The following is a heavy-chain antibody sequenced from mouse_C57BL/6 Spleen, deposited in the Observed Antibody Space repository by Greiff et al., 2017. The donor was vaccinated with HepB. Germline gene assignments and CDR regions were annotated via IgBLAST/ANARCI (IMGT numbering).Heavy chain of an antibody. J-gene: IGHJ4*01. CDR1: GFTFSDYY. V-gene: IGHV5-12*01. CDR3: ASLTTVVASGPMDY. CDR2: ISNGGGST. D-gene: IGHD1-1*01. Sequence: EVKLVESGGGLVQPGGSLKLSCAASGFTFSDYYMYWVRQTPEKRLEWVAYISNGGGSTYYPDTVKGRFTISRDNAKNTLYLQMSRLKSEDTAMYYGASLTTVVASGPMDYWGQGTSVTVSS.